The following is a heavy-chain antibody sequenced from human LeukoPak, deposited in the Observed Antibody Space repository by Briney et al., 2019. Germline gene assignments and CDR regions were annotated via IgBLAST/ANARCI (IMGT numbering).Heavy chain of an antibody. D-gene: IGHD3-10*01. CDR2: IKQDGSEK. CDR3: AREGDVLLWFGELYPYFVY. CDR1: GFTLRIYW. J-gene: IGHJ4*02. V-gene: IGHV3-7*01. Sequence: RGGCLRLSCAASGFTLRIYWISWVRQAPGKGLGWVANIKQDGSEKYSVESVRGRFTISRENDKKSLYLQINRLRAEDTAVYYCAREGDVLLWFGELYPYFVYWGQGTLVTVSS.